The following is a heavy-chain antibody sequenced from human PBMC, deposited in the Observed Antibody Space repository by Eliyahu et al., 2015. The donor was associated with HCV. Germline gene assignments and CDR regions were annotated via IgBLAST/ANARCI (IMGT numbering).Heavy chain of an antibody. CDR2: ISDTGTTI. Sequence: QVQLVESGGGLVXPGGSLXLSCXASXFPFXDHYMRWTRXAPGKGLEWVSYISDTGTTIYYADSMKGRFTVSRDNAKNSLYLHMGSLKEEDTAVYYCARGASLQRPGGDYFDYWGQGTLVTVSS. CDR3: ARGASLQRPGGDYFDY. D-gene: IGHD6-25*01. J-gene: IGHJ4*02. V-gene: IGHV3-11*01. CDR1: XFPFXDHY.